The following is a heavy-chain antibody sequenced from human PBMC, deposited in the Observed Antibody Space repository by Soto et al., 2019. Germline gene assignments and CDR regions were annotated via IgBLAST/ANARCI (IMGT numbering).Heavy chain of an antibody. CDR1: GFTFSGYG. CDR2: IGHVGNAI. D-gene: IGHD2-8*01. J-gene: IGHJ4*02. Sequence: QVRLVESGGGVVQPGESLTLSCAASGFTFSGYGMHWVRQAPGKGLEWVAVIGHVGNAIVFADSVRGRFTISRDNSKNTLSRHVDSLIAEDTGVYYCARDLETKKYFDNWGQGTLVTVSS. V-gene: IGHV3-33*01. CDR3: ARDLETKKYFDN.